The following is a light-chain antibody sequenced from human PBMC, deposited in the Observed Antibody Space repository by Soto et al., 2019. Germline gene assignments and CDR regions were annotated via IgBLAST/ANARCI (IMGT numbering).Light chain of an antibody. CDR1: SSNIGAGYD. V-gene: IGLV1-40*01. J-gene: IGLJ2*01. Sequence: QSVLTQPPSVSGAPGQRVTISCTGSSSNIGAGYDVHWYQQLPGTAPKFLIHGNSNRPSGVPDRFSGSKSGTSASLAITGLQAEDEADYYCQSYDSSLSVVFGGGTKLTVL. CDR2: GNS. CDR3: QSYDSSLSVV.